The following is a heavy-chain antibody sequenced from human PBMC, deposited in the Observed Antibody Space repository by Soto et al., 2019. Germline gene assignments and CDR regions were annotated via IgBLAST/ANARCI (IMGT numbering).Heavy chain of an antibody. CDR2: ISGSGTI. Sequence: GGSLTPSFAASGFTISRYSMNWVRQAPGRGLELVSFISGSGTIYYADSVRGRFTISRDNAKNSLYLQMNSLRDEDTAVYYCARDPIMVRGVSSYFDYWGQGTLVTVSS. J-gene: IGHJ4*02. D-gene: IGHD3-10*01. CDR3: ARDPIMVRGVSSYFDY. V-gene: IGHV3-48*02. CDR1: GFTISRYS.